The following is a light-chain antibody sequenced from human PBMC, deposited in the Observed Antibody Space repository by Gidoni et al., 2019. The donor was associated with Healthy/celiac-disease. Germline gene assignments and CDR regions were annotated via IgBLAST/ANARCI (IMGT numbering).Light chain of an antibody. CDR2: GAS. J-gene: IGKJ3*01. CDR3: QQHYNLPRT. Sequence: PGDRVTLSCRASQSVSSSYLTWYQQKPGQAPRLLIYGASTRATSIPARFSGSGSGTDFTLTISSLQPEDFAVYYCQQHYNLPRTFGPGTKVDIK. CDR1: QSVSSSY. V-gene: IGKV3D-7*01.